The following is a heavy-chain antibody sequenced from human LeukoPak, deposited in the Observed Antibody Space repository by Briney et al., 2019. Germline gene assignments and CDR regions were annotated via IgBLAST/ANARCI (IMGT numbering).Heavy chain of an antibody. Sequence: SETLSLTCAVYGGSFSGYYWSWIRQPPGKGLEWIGEINHSGSTNYNPSLKSRVTISVDTSKNQFSLKLSSVTAADTAVYYCVKGGNGIRFRRKGRGDAFDIWGQGTMVTVSS. CDR2: INHSGST. CDR1: GGSFSGYY. D-gene: IGHD2-8*01. CDR3: VKGGNGIRFRRKGRGDAFDI. J-gene: IGHJ3*02. V-gene: IGHV4-34*01.